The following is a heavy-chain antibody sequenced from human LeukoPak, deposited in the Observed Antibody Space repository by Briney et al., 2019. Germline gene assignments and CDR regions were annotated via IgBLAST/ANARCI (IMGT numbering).Heavy chain of an antibody. V-gene: IGHV3-30-3*01. CDR1: GFTFSSYA. J-gene: IGHJ4*02. D-gene: IGHD6-19*01. CDR2: ISYDGSNK. CDR3: ARDGSSGWTWYFDY. Sequence: GGSLRLSCAASGFTFSSYAMHWVRQAPGKGLEWVAVISYDGSNKYYADSVKGRFTISRDNSKNTLYLQMNSLRAEDTAVYYCARDGSSGWTWYFDYWGQGTLVAVSS.